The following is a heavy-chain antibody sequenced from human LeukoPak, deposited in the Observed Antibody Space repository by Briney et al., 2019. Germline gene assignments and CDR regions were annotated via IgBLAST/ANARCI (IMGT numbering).Heavy chain of an antibody. Sequence: ASVKVSCKASGYTFIDYEINWVRQAPGQGLEWMGWMNPKIGDTGYEQKFQGRVTITRDSSISTVYMELSSLRSEDTALYYCARGRYMDVWGKGTMVTVSS. CDR3: ARGRYMDV. J-gene: IGHJ6*03. V-gene: IGHV1-8*02. CDR2: MNPKIGDT. CDR1: GYTFIDYE.